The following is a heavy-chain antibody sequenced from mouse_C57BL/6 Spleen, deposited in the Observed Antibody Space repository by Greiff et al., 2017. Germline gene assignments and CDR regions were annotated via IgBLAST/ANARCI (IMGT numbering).Heavy chain of an antibody. CDR3: ARHEIYYGTYWYFDV. D-gene: IGHD2-1*01. J-gene: IGHJ1*03. V-gene: IGHV1-62-2*01. CDR2: FYPGSGSI. CDR1: GYTFTEYT. Sequence: VKLMESGAELVKPGASVKLSCKASGYTFTEYTIHWVKQRSGQGLEWIGWFYPGSGSIKYNEKFKDKATLTADKSSSTVYMELSRLTSEDSAVXFCARHEIYYGTYWYFDVWGTGTTVTVSS.